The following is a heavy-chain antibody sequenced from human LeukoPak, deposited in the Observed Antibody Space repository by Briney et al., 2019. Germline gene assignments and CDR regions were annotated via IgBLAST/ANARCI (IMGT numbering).Heavy chain of an antibody. CDR1: GDSVSSNSAA. J-gene: IGHJ4*02. CDR2: TYYRSKWYN. Sequence: QTLSLTCAISGDSVSSNSAAWNWIRQSPSRGLEWLGRTYYRSKWYNDYAVSVKSRITINPDTSKNQFSLQPNSVTPEDTAVYYCARDSVVVPAAIEAYYFDYWGQGTLVTVSS. V-gene: IGHV6-1*01. D-gene: IGHD2-2*02. CDR3: ARDSVVVPAAIEAYYFDY.